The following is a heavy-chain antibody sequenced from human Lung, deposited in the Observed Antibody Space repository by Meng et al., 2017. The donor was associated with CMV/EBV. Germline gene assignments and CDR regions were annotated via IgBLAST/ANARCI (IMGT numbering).Heavy chain of an antibody. CDR1: GFTFSSYA. D-gene: IGHD2-2*01. Sequence: GESLKISCAASGFTFSSYAMHWVRQAPGKGLEWVAVISYDGSNKYYADSVKGRFTISRDNSKNTLYLQMNSLRAEDTAVYYGARDGGYCSSTSCYEGGWFDPWGQGTLVTVSS. V-gene: IGHV3-30-3*01. J-gene: IGHJ5*02. CDR2: ISYDGSNK. CDR3: ARDGGYCSSTSCYEGGWFDP.